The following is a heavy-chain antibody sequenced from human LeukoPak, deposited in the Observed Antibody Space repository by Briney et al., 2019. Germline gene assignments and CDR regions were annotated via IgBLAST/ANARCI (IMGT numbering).Heavy chain of an antibody. CDR3: ARQPNSNYVWFDP. CDR1: GYSFTSYW. J-gene: IGHJ5*02. D-gene: IGHD4-11*01. CDR2: IYPGDSDT. Sequence: GESLKISCKGSGYSFTSYWIGWVRPMPGKGLEWMGIIYPGDSDTRYSPSFQGQVTMSADNSISTAYLQWSSLKASDTAMYYCARQPNSNYVWFDPWGQGTLVTVSS. V-gene: IGHV5-51*01.